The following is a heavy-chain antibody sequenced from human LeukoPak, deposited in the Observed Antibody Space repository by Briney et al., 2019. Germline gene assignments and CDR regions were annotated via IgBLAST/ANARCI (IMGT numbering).Heavy chain of an antibody. V-gene: IGHV4-39*07. CDR1: GGSISSSSYY. J-gene: IGHJ5*02. CDR2: IYYSGST. D-gene: IGHD3-10*01. CDR3: ASNPLWFGEMSFDP. Sequence: SETLSLTCTVSGGSISSSSYYWGWIRQPPGKGLEWLGSIYYSGSTYYNPSLKSRVTISVDTSKNQFSLKLSSVTAADTAVYYCASNPLWFGEMSFDPWGQGTLVTVSS.